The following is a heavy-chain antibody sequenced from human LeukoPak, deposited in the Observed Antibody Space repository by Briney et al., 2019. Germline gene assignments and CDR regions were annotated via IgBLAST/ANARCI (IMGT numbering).Heavy chain of an antibody. J-gene: IGHJ4*02. D-gene: IGHD5-12*01. Sequence: SETLSLTCTVSGGSISTYYWSWIRQPPGKGLEWIGYIYHSGSTKYNPSLKSRVTISVDTSQNQFSLKLSSVTAEDTAVYYCARDGYSGSDALWGQGTLVTVSS. CDR1: GGSISTYY. V-gene: IGHV4-59*01. CDR2: IYHSGST. CDR3: ARDGYSGSDAL.